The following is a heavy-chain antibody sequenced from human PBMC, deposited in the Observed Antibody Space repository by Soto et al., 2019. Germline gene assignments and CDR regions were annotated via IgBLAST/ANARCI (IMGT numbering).Heavy chain of an antibody. V-gene: IGHV1-3*05. J-gene: IGHJ4*02. D-gene: IGHD3-22*01. Sequence: QVQLVQSGAEEMKPGASVKVSCKASGYTLTRYSIHWVRQAPGQSLEWMGWINAGNGNTKFSQKFQGRVTITRDTSASTAYMELRGLRSEDTAVYYCAILGTYYFDNSDNYFDFWGQGTLVTVSS. CDR1: GYTLTRYS. CDR3: AILGTYYFDNSDNYFDF. CDR2: INAGNGNT.